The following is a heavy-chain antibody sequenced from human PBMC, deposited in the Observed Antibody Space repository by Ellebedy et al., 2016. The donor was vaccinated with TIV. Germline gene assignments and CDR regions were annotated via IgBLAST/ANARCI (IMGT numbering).Heavy chain of an antibody. V-gene: IGHV3-74*01. CDR3: ARSLIDRSGYYIGH. CDR2: IDDYGTNA. D-gene: IGHD3-22*01. J-gene: IGHJ4*02. CDR1: GFTFRSYW. Sequence: PGGSLRLSCVASGFTFRSYWMHLVRQAPGKGLVWVARIDDYGTNALYADSVEDRSIISRDNVKNTVYLQIQSRRAEDTAVYYCARSLIDRSGYYIGHWGQGSLVTVSS.